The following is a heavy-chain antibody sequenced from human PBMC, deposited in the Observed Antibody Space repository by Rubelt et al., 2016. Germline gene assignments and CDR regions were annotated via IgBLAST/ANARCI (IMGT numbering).Heavy chain of an antibody. V-gene: IGHV1-3*01. Sequence: QVQLVQSGAEVKKPGASVKVSCRASGYSFTSYAMHWVRQAPGQRLEWMGWINAGDGNTKYSQNFQGRVAITRDTSASTGYMELSILRSEETAVDYCARGHHYDTSRYYYADYWGQGTLVTVSS. CDR3: ARGHHYDTSRYYYADY. CDR2: INAGDGNT. CDR1: GYSFTSYA. J-gene: IGHJ4*02. D-gene: IGHD3-22*01.